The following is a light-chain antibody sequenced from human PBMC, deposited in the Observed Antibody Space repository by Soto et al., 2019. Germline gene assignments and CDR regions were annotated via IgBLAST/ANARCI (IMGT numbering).Light chain of an antibody. V-gene: IGKV1-5*01. CDR2: DAS. CDR1: QIFISS. Sequence: DIPITQSPSTLSVSVGDRVTITCRARQIFISSVAWYQQKPGKAPKLLISDASSLESGVPSRFSGSGSGTEFTLTISSLQPDDFATYYCQQYNNYSTFGQGTKV. CDR3: QQYNNYST. J-gene: IGKJ1*01.